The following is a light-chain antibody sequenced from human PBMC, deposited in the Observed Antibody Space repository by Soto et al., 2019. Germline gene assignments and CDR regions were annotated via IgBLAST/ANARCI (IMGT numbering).Light chain of an antibody. CDR2: STS. V-gene: IGKV1-39*01. J-gene: IGKJ4*01. CDR1: QGISNY. Sequence: DIPMTQSPSSLSASVGDRVTITCRASQGISNYLNWYQQKPGKAPKLLIYSTSTLESGVPSRFSGSGGGTDFTLTISSLQLEDFATYYCQQGYNIVLTFGGGTTVEFK. CDR3: QQGYNIVLT.